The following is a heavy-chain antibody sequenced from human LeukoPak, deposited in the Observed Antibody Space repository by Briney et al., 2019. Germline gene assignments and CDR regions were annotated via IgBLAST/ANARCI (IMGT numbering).Heavy chain of an antibody. CDR3: AKDRPNYYGSNGHYYRRDGDS. Sequence: GGSQRLSCAASGFTFSTYAMSWVRQAPGKGLEWVSAISSSGDVTYYAGSVKGRFTISRDNSKNTLYLQMDNLRAEDTAVHYCAKDRPNYYGSNGHYYRRDGDSWGQGTLVTVSS. CDR1: GFTFSTYA. V-gene: IGHV3-23*01. J-gene: IGHJ5*01. D-gene: IGHD3-22*01. CDR2: ISSSGDVT.